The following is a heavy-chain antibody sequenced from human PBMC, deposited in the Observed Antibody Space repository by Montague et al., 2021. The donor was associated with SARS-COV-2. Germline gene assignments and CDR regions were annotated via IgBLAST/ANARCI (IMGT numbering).Heavy chain of an antibody. Sequence: SETLSLTCTVSGGSIRSYSWSWIRQPAAKGLDRIGRIFASGGTIYSPSLRRRVSMSVDASKNQFSFILTSVTAADTGVYFCARDGGFYGSGGYSLWGQGTLVTVSS. D-gene: IGHD3-10*01. CDR1: GGSIRSYS. J-gene: IGHJ4*02. CDR3: ARDGGFYGSGGYSL. V-gene: IGHV4-4*07. CDR2: IFASGGT.